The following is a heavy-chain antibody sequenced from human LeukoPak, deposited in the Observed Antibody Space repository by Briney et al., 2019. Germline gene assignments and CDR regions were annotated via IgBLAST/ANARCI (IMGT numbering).Heavy chain of an antibody. CDR2: VYHSGST. V-gene: IGHV4-38-2*02. Sequence: SETLSLTCTVSGYSLSSAYYWGWIRQPPGKGLEWIGSVYHSGSTYYNPSLKSRVTISVDTSKNQFSLKLSSVTAADTAVYYCARHGNYYDTSQSDPWGQGTLVTVSS. D-gene: IGHD3-22*01. CDR1: GYSLSSAYY. J-gene: IGHJ5*02. CDR3: ARHGNYYDTSQSDP.